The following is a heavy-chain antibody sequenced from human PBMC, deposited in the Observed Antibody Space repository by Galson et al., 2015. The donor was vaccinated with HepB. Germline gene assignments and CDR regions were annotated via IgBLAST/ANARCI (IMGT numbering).Heavy chain of an antibody. CDR2: IFYSGST. Sequence: ETLSLTCTVSGASISSSSYHWGWIRQPSGEGLEWIGSIFYSGSTYYNPSLKSRVSISVDTSKNQFSLSLTSVTAADTAVYYCARARITISLDTFDIWGQGTMVAVSS. D-gene: IGHD3-3*01. V-gene: IGHV4-39*01. CDR3: ARARITISLDTFDI. J-gene: IGHJ3*02. CDR1: GASISSSSYH.